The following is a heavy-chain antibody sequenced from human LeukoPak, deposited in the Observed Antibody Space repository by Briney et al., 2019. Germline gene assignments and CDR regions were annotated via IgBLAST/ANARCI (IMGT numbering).Heavy chain of an antibody. CDR3: ARDIYDYGDYGLDY. CDR2: IYYSGST. CDR1: GGSISSSSYY. D-gene: IGHD4-17*01. V-gene: IGHV4-39*07. Sequence: PSETLSLTCTVSGGSISSSSYYWGWIRQPPGKGLEWNGSIYYSGSTYYSPSLKSRVTISVDTSKNQFSLKLSSVTAADTAVYYCARDIYDYGDYGLDYWGQGTLVTVSS. J-gene: IGHJ4*02.